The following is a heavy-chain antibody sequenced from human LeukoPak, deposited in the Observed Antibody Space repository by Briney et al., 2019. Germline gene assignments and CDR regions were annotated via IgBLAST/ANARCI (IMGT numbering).Heavy chain of an antibody. CDR1: GDSISSYY. Sequence: SETLSLTCTASGDSISSYYWTWIRQPPGKGLEWIGYIYYSASTNYNPSLKSRVTISADTSKNQFSLKLSSVTAADTAVYYCARGSWGGLNIWGQGTMVTVSS. CDR3: ARGSWGGLNI. V-gene: IGHV4-59*08. D-gene: IGHD1-26*01. CDR2: IYYSAST. J-gene: IGHJ3*02.